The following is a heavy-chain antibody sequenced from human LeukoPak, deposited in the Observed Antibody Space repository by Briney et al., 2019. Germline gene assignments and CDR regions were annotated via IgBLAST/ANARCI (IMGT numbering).Heavy chain of an antibody. CDR2: VDPEDGET. V-gene: IGHV1-69-2*01. CDR3: VVVPAAIRNSVWFDP. J-gene: IGHJ5*02. D-gene: IGHD2-2*02. CDR1: GYTFTDYY. Sequence: ASVKISCKVSGYTFTDYYMHWVQQAPGKGLEWMGLVDPEDGETIYAEKFQGRVTITADTSTDTAYMELSSLRPEDTAVYYCVVVPAAIRNSVWFDPWGQGTLVTVSS.